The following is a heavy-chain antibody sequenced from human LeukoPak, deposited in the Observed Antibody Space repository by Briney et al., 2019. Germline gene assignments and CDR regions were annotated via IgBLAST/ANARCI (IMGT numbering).Heavy chain of an antibody. CDR2: IRYDGSNK. CDR1: GFTFSSYG. J-gene: IGHJ4*02. CDR3: ARALGHCSGGSCYR. V-gene: IGHV3-30*02. D-gene: IGHD2-15*01. Sequence: GGSLRLSCAASGFTFSSYGMHWVRQAPGKGLEWVAFIRYDGSNKYYADSVKGRFTISRDNAKNSLYLQMNSLRAEDTAVYYCARALGHCSGGSCYRWGQGTLVTVSS.